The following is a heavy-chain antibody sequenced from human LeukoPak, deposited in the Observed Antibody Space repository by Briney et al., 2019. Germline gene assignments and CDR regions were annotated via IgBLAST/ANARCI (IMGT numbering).Heavy chain of an antibody. CDR1: GGSFSGYY. J-gene: IGHJ4*02. CDR2: INHSGST. Sequence: SETLSLTCAVYGGSFSGYYWSWIRQPPGKGLEWIGEINHSGSTNYNPSLKSRVTISVDTSKNQFSLKLSSVTAADTAVYYCARGEYSSGWLFDYWGQGTLVTVCS. V-gene: IGHV4-34*01. CDR3: ARGEYSSGWLFDY. D-gene: IGHD6-19*01.